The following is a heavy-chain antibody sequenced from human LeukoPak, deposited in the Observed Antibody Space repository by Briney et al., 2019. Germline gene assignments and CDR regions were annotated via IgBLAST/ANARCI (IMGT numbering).Heavy chain of an antibody. V-gene: IGHV1-24*01. Sequence: ASVKVSCKVSRYTLTELSMHWVRQAPGKGLEWMGGFDPEDGETIYAQKFQGRVTMTEDTSTDTAYMELSSLRSEDTAVYYCATGHSSSWYVNWFDPWGQGTLVTVSS. CDR3: ATGHSSSWYVNWFDP. D-gene: IGHD6-13*01. CDR2: FDPEDGET. J-gene: IGHJ5*02. CDR1: RYTLTELS.